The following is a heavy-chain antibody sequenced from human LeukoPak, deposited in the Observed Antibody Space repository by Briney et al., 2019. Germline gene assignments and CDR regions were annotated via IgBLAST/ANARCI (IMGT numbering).Heavy chain of an antibody. J-gene: IGHJ5*02. D-gene: IGHD2-2*01. V-gene: IGHV1-24*01. Sequence: APVKVSCKVSGYTLTELSMHWVRQAPGKGLEWMGGFDPEDGETIYAQKFQGRVTMTEDTSTDTAYMELSSLRSEDTAVYYCATYPLGYCSSTSCLPPNWFDPWGQGTLVTVSS. CDR2: FDPEDGET. CDR3: ATYPLGYCSSTSCLPPNWFDP. CDR1: GYTLTELS.